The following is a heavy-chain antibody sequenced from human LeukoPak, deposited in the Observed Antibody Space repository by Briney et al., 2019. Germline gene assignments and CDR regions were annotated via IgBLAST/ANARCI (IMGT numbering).Heavy chain of an antibody. D-gene: IGHD2-21*02. Sequence: ASVRVSCKASGYTFTSYGISWVRRAPGQGLEWMGWISTYNGNTNYAQKLQGRVTMTTDTSTSTTYMELRSLRSDDTAVYYCARDRNGDQRANAFDIWGQGTMVTVSS. CDR2: ISTYNGNT. CDR1: GYTFTSYG. V-gene: IGHV1-18*01. CDR3: ARDRNGDQRANAFDI. J-gene: IGHJ3*02.